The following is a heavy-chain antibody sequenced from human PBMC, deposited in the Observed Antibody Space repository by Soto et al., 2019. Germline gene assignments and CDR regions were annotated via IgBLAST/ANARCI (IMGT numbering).Heavy chain of an antibody. D-gene: IGHD4-4*01. CDR1: GGSITNYY. CDR3: ARHGSGPLHGLVDV. J-gene: IGHJ6*02. Sequence: QVQLQESGPGLVKPSETLSLTCTVSGGSITNYYCSWFRQPPGKGLEWIGYINYDGYSAYNLSLKRRVTLSMAASKTQFSLMLESVTATDTAVYYCARHGSGPLHGLVDVWGPGTTVIVSS. V-gene: IGHV4-59*08. CDR2: INYDGYS.